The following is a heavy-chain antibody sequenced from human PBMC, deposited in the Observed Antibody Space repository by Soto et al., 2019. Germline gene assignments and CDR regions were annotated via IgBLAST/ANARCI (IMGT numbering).Heavy chain of an antibody. V-gene: IGHV1-69*13. CDR2: IIPIFGTA. CDR3: ARGVLRGSFLLSFEY. CDR1: GGTFSSYA. D-gene: IGHD5-12*01. Sequence: SVKVSCKASGGTFSSYAISWVRQAPGQGLEWMGGIIPIFGTANYAQKFQGRVTITADESTSTAYMELSSLRSEDTAVYYCARGVLRGSFLLSFEYWGQGTQVTVSS. J-gene: IGHJ4*02.